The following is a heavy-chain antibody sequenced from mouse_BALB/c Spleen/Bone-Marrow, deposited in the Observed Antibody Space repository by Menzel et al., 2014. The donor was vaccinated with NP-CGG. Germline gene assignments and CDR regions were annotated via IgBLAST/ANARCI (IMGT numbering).Heavy chain of an antibody. CDR1: GFTFTDYY. J-gene: IGHJ2*01. Sequence: EVMLVESGGGLAQPGGSLRLSCATSGFTFTDYYMNWVRQPPGEALEWLGFIRNKANGYTTEYSASVKSRFTISRDNSQNILYLQMNTLRADDCATYYCARDKGRVFFDYWGQGTTLTVSS. CDR3: ARDKGRVFFDY. CDR2: IRNKANGYTT. V-gene: IGHV7-3*02.